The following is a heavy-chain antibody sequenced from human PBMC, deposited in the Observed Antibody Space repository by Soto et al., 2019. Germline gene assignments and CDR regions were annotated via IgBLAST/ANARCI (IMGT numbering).Heavy chain of an antibody. D-gene: IGHD3-22*01. J-gene: IGHJ4*02. V-gene: IGHV4-30-4*01. CDR1: GGSISSGDYY. CDR2: IYYSGST. CDR3: ARGNYDSSGYYSY. Sequence: SETLSLTCTVSGGSISSGDYYWSWIRQPPGKGLEWIGYIYYSGSTYYNPSLKSRVTISVDTSKNQFSLKLSSVTAADTAVYYCARGNYDSSGYYSYWGQGTLVTVSS.